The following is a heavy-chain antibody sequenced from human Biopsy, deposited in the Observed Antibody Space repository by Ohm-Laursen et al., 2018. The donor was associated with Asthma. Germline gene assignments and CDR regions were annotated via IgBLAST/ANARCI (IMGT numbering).Heavy chain of an antibody. Sequence: SLRLSCAAPGFTFSHYNMNWVRQAPGKGLEWVSSITDTSRYIKYADSVKGRFTISRDNAKNSLYLQMQSLRPEDTAFYYCAKSADYYDSTDYLDFWGRGTLVTVSS. CDR1: GFTFSHYN. CDR2: ITDTSRYI. V-gene: IGHV3-21*04. CDR3: AKSADYYDSTDYLDF. J-gene: IGHJ4*01. D-gene: IGHD3-22*01.